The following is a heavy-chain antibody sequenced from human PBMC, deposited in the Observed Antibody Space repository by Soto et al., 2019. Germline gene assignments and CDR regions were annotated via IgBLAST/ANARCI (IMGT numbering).Heavy chain of an antibody. CDR2: VTGNGGST. J-gene: IGHJ4*02. Sequence: EVQLLESGGGMVQPGGSLRLSCAASGFTFNNYAMSWVRQTPGKGLEWVSSVTGNGGSTYYADSVKGRFTVFRDNSKNTLFLQMSSVRTEDTALYYCASLLWSGAVGYWGQGTLVTISS. V-gene: IGHV3-23*01. D-gene: IGHD3-3*01. CDR1: GFTFNNYA. CDR3: ASLLWSGAVGY.